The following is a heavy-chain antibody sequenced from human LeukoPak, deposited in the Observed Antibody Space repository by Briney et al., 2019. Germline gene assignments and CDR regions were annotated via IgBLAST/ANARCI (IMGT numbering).Heavy chain of an antibody. J-gene: IGHJ3*02. D-gene: IGHD2-2*01. Sequence: SETLSLTCTISGGSLSGHYWTWIRQPPGKGLEYIGDIYYTGGTAYNPSLKSRATMSLDTAKNQVSLGLDSVTAADTAVYYCGRVVPAGRAFDTWGHGTMVTVSS. CDR2: IYYTGGT. CDR1: GGSLSGHY. V-gene: IGHV4-59*11. CDR3: GRVVPAGRAFDT.